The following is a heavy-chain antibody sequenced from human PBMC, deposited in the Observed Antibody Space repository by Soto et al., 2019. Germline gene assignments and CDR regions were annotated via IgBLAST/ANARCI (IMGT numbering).Heavy chain of an antibody. CDR1: GYTFTSYA. D-gene: IGHD3-3*01. Sequence: SVKVSCKASGYTFTSYAMHWVRQAPGQRLEWIVWIVVGSGNTNYALKFQERVTITRDMSTSTAYMELSSLRSEDTAVYYCAADLNYDFWSGPPNWFDPWGQGTLVTVSS. J-gene: IGHJ5*02. CDR2: IVVGSGNT. CDR3: AADLNYDFWSGPPNWFDP. V-gene: IGHV1-58*02.